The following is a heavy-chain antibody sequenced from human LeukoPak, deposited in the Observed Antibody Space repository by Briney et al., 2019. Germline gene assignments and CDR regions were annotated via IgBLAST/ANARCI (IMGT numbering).Heavy chain of an antibody. CDR3: ARQMYYYVGGHDY. V-gene: IGHV4-39*01. D-gene: IGHD3-10*02. CDR1: GVSISSGSNY. J-gene: IGHJ4*02. CDR2: ICSSGST. Sequence: SETLSLTCRVSGVSISSGSNYWGWIRQPPGKTLEWIGSICSSGSTNYNPSLKSRVTISVDTSKNQFSLKLSSVTAADTAVYYCARQMYYYVGGHDYWGQGTLVTVSS.